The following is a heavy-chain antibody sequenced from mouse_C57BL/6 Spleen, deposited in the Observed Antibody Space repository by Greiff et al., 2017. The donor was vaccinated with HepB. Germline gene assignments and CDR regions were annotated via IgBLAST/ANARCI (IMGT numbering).Heavy chain of an antibody. J-gene: IGHJ2*01. CDR1: GYTFTSYW. CDR3: ARSYYYGRETLYYFDY. CDR2: IHPNSGST. V-gene: IGHV1-64*01. D-gene: IGHD1-1*01. Sequence: QVQLQQPGAELVKPGASVKLSCKASGYTFTSYWMHWVKQRPGQGLEWIGMIHPNSGSTNYNEKFKSKATLTVDKSSSTAYMQLSSLTSEDSAVYYCARSYYYGRETLYYFDYWGQGTTLTVSS.